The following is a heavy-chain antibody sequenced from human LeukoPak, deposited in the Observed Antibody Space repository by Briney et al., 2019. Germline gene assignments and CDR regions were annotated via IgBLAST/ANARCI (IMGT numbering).Heavy chain of an antibody. CDR2: ISSSSSYI. CDR3: ARDQGGIVGATNYYYGMDV. J-gene: IGHJ6*02. V-gene: IGHV3-21*01. CDR1: GFTFSSYS. Sequence: PGGSPRLSCAASGFTFSSYSMNWVRQAPGKGLEWVSSISSSSSYIYYADSVKGRFTISRDNAKNSLYLQMNSLRAEDTAVYYCARDQGGIVGATNYYYGMDVWGQGTTVTVSS. D-gene: IGHD1-26*01.